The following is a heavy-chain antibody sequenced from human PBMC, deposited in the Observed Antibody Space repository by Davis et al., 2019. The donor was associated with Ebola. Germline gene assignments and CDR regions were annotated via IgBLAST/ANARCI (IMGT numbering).Heavy chain of an antibody. V-gene: IGHV1-18*01. J-gene: IGHJ4*02. CDR3: ARDIRTYSSSWCGDY. D-gene: IGHD6-13*01. CDR2: ISAYNGNT. Sequence: ASVKVSCKASGGTFTSYAISWVRQAPGQGLEWMGWISAYNGNTNYAQKLQGRVTMTTDTSTSTAYMELRSLRSDDTAVYYCARDIRTYSSSWCGDYWGQGTLVTVSS. CDR1: GGTFTSYA.